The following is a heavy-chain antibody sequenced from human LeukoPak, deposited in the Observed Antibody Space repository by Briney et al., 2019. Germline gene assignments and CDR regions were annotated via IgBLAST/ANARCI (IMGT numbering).Heavy chain of an antibody. V-gene: IGHV3-30*02. D-gene: IGHD6-19*01. J-gene: IGHJ4*02. CDR1: GFTFSSYG. CDR2: IRYDGSNK. Sequence: GGSLRLSCAASGFTFSSYGIHWVRQAPGKGLEWVAFIRYDGSNKYYADSVKGRFTISRDNSRNTLYLQMNSLRAEDTAVYYCAKEPSGWHYFDYWGQGTLVTVSS. CDR3: AKEPSGWHYFDY.